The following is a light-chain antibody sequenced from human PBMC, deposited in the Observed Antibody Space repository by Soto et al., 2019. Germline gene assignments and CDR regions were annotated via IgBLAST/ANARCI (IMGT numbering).Light chain of an antibody. CDR2: EVS. V-gene: IGLV2-23*02. Sequence: QSVLTQPASVSGTPGQSITISCTGTSSDVGSYNLVSWYQKHPGKAPKFMIYEVSKRPSGVSNRFSGSKSGNTASLTISGLQAEDEADYSCCSYXGSSPYVFGTGTKVPVL. CDR1: SSDVGSYNL. J-gene: IGLJ1*01. CDR3: CSYXGSSPYV.